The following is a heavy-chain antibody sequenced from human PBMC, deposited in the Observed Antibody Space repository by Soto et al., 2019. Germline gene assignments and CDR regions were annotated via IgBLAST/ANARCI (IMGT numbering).Heavy chain of an antibody. CDR1: GGSISSHTYY. V-gene: IGHV4-39*01. CDR2: MYYGGNT. J-gene: IGHJ4*02. D-gene: IGHD6-19*01. Sequence: QLQLQESGPGLVKPSETLSLTCTVSGGSISSHTYYWGWIRQPPGKGLEWIGSMYYGGNTYYNPSLKSLITISIDTSKNQFSLKLSSMTAADTAVYYCVRHRWLVLPDYWGQGTLVTVSS. CDR3: VRHRWLVLPDY.